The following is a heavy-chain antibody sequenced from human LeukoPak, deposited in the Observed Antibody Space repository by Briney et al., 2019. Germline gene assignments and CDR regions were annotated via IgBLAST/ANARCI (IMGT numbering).Heavy chain of an antibody. J-gene: IGHJ4*02. V-gene: IGHV1-8*01. CDR1: GYTFTSYD. CDR2: MNPNSGYT. Sequence: ASAKVSCKASGYTFTSYDINWVRQAAGQGLEWMGWMNPNSGYTFYAPKLQGRLTMTRNTFMRTAYLELSSLRSEDTALYYCAAGGYDRGTLHVYWGQGTLVTVSS. D-gene: IGHD5-12*01. CDR3: AAGGYDRGTLHVY.